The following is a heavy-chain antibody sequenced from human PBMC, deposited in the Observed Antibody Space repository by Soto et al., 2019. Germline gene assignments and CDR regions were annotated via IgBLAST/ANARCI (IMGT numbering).Heavy chain of an antibody. V-gene: IGHV3-7*01. Sequence: GGSLRLSCAASGFTFSRYWMSWVRQAPGKGLEWVANIKQDGSEKYYVDSVKGRFTISRDNAKNSLYLQMNRLRAEDTAVYYCARDQTAYYDFWSGYYRVMNNWFDPWGQGTLVTVSS. CDR3: ARDQTAYYDFWSGYYRVMNNWFDP. D-gene: IGHD3-3*01. CDR2: IKQDGSEK. J-gene: IGHJ5*02. CDR1: GFTFSRYW.